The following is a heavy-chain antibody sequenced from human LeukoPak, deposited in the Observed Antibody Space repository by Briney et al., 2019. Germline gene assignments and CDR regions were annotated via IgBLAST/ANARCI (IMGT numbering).Heavy chain of an antibody. CDR1: GGSISSYY. V-gene: IGHV4-59*08. Sequence: SETLSLTCTVSGGSISSYYWSWIRQPPGKGLEWIGYIYYSGSTNYNPSLKSRVTISVDTSKNQFSLKLSSVTAADTAVYYCARLSSGWNFDYWGQGTLVTVSS. J-gene: IGHJ4*02. D-gene: IGHD6-19*01. CDR2: IYYSGST. CDR3: ARLSSGWNFDY.